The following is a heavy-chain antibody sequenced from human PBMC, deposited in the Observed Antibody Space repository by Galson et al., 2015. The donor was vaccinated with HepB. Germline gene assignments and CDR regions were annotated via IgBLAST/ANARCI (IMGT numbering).Heavy chain of an antibody. V-gene: IGHV3-15*01. J-gene: IGHJ4*02. CDR1: KFTVTNAW. CDR3: ATNSAGYSTSWSFFDL. D-gene: IGHD6-13*01. Sequence: SLRLSCAASKFTVTNAWMSWVRQAPGKGLEWVGHIKSKVDGGTPDYAAPVKGRFAISRDDSKNTMYLQLNSLKTEDTAVYYCATNSAGYSTSWSFFDLWGQGALVTVSS. CDR2: IKSKVDGGTP.